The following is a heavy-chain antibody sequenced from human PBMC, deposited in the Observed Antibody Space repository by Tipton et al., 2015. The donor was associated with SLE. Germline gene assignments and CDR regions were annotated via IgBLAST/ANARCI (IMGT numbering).Heavy chain of an antibody. CDR1: GGSISSSNW. CDR3: ASSEYGGNYYYYYYGMDV. V-gene: IGHV4-4*02. Sequence: TLSLTCAVSGGSISSSNWWSWVRQPPGKGLEWIGEIYHTGTTNYNPSLKSRVTISGDTSKNQFSLKLSSVTAADTAVYYCASSEYGGNYYYYYYGMDVWGQGTTVTVSS. CDR2: IYHTGTT. J-gene: IGHJ6*02. D-gene: IGHD4-23*01.